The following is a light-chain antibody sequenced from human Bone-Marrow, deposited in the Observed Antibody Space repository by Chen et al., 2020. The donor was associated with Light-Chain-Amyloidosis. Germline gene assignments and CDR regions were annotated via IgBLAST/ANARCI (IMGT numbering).Light chain of an antibody. J-gene: IGKJ2*01. V-gene: IGKV1-5*01. Sequence: DIQMTQSPSILSASVGDRVTITCRSSQSISKWQAWYQVKPGKAPDPLIFDAFDLEGGVSSRFSGGGSGTEFTLTITSLQPDDLATYYCQQYSSYPTTFGQGTKLEI. CDR1: QSISKW. CDR3: QQYSSYPTT. CDR2: DAF.